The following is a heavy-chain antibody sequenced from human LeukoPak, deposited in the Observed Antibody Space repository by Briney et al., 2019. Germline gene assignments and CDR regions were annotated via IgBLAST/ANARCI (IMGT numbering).Heavy chain of an antibody. J-gene: IGHJ4*02. CDR3: ARDRSTTHLAY. Sequence: GRSLRLSCAVSGLSFSGYGMHWVRQAPGKGLEWVAMIWYDGSNTYYADSVKGRFTISRDNSKNTLFLQLDSLRAADTAVYNCARDRSTTHLAYWGQGTLVTVSS. CDR1: GLSFSGYG. V-gene: IGHV3-33*01. CDR2: IWYDGSNT. D-gene: IGHD5/OR15-5a*01.